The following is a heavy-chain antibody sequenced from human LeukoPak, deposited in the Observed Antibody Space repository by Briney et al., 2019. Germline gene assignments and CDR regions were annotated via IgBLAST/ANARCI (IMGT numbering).Heavy chain of an antibody. Sequence: GGSLRLSCAASGLSICDQYMSWLRQAPGKGLEWVSIIQSGGNIYYADSVKGRFTISRDNSKNTVYLQMNSLRAEDAAVYYCARDRGYAMDVWGQGTTVTVSS. CDR3: ARDRGYAMDV. CDR2: IQSGGNI. J-gene: IGHJ6*02. V-gene: IGHV3-53*01. CDR1: GLSICDQY.